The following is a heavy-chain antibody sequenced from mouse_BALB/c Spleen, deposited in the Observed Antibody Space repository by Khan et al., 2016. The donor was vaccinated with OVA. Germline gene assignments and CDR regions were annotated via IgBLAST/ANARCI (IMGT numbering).Heavy chain of an antibody. D-gene: IGHD1-1*01. V-gene: IGHV1S136*01. Sequence: VQLQQSGPELVKPGASVKMSCKASGYTFTNYIIHWVKQKPGQGLEWIGYINPYNDGTKYNEKFKGKATLNSDKSSSKAYMEISGLTSEDSSVYYCAIVYGSSFWFAYLGQGTLVTVSA. J-gene: IGHJ3*01. CDR3: AIVYGSSFWFAY. CDR1: GYTFTNYI. CDR2: INPYNDGT.